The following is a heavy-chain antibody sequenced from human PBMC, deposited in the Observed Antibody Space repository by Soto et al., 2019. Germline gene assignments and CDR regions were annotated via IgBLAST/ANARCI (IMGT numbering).Heavy chain of an antibody. CDR2: INYRWPA. CDR3: AKYFMSRPWFDT. V-gene: IGHV4-39*02. Sequence: SETLSLTCSVSGGSINNSTSFWGWLRQSPGKGLEWIATINYRWPAEYNPSLKSRVTISVDRSRNVLSLQMNYVTAPDTAVDYCAKYFMSRPWFDTRGQGTLVTVSS. D-gene: IGHD6-6*01. J-gene: IGHJ5*02. CDR1: GGSINNSTSF.